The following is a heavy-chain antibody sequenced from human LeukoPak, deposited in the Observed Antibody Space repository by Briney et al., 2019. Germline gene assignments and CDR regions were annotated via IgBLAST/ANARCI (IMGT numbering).Heavy chain of an antibody. D-gene: IGHD6-19*01. Sequence: GRSLRLSCAASGFTFSSYAMHWVRQAPGKGLEWVAVISYDGSNKYYADSVKGRFTISRDNSKNTLYLQMNSLRAEDTAVYYCAKDRAGNGLYCLDYWGQGTLVTVSS. CDR1: GFTFSSYA. J-gene: IGHJ4*02. CDR3: AKDRAGNGLYCLDY. V-gene: IGHV3-30-3*01. CDR2: ISYDGSNK.